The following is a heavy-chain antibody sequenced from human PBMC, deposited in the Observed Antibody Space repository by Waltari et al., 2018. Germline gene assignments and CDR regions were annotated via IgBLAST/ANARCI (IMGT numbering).Heavy chain of an antibody. CDR1: GGSISSYY. J-gene: IGHJ6*03. CDR2: IYSSGST. V-gene: IGHV4-59*01. CDR3: ARLRGSSIAARRPASYYMDV. Sequence: VQLQESGPGLVKPSETLSLTCTVTGGSISSYYWSWVRPPPGQGLDWIGYIYSSGSTNSTPTLKSRVTISVDTSKNQFSLKLSSVTAADTAVYYCARLRGSSIAARRPASYYMDVWGNGTTVTVSS. D-gene: IGHD6-6*01.